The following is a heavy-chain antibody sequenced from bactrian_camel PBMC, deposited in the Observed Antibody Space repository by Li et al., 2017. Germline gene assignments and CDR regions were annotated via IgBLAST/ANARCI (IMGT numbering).Heavy chain of an antibody. D-gene: IGHD6*01. J-gene: IGHJ4*01. CDR1: GFTFDDYA. Sequence: VQLVESGGGLVQPGGSLRLSCAASGFTFDDYAMGWIRQAPGKGLEWVSAISWSGDSTNYADSVKGQFTISRDNAKNTVYLQTNSLKPEDTAVYYCALLSSWFNFVGQGTQVTVS. CDR2: ISWSGDST. V-gene: IGHV3-1*01.